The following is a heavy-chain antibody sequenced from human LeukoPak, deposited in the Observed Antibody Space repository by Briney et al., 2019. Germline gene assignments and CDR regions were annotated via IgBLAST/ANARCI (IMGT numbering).Heavy chain of an antibody. J-gene: IGHJ4*02. V-gene: IGHV1-69*13. Sequence: SVKVSCKASGGTFSSYAISWVRPAPGQGLEWMGGIIPIFGTANYAQKFQGRVTITADESTSTAYMELSSLRSEDTAVYYCAKESPPWGSGYDYGAFDYWGQGTLVTVSS. CDR3: AKESPPWGSGYDYGAFDY. CDR1: GGTFSSYA. CDR2: IIPIFGTA. D-gene: IGHD5-12*01.